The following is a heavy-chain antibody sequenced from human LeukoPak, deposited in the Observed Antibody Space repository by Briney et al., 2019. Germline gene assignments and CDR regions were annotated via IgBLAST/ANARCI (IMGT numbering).Heavy chain of an antibody. Sequence: GGSLRLSCAASGFTFSSYSMNWVRQAPGKGLEWVSSISSSSSYIYYADSVKGRFTISRDNAKNSLYLQMNSLRAEDTAVYYCARESTSGSYDGRYYFDYWGQGTLVTVFS. CDR1: GFTFSSYS. CDR3: ARESTSGSYDGRYYFDY. J-gene: IGHJ4*02. CDR2: ISSSSSYI. D-gene: IGHD1-26*01. V-gene: IGHV3-21*01.